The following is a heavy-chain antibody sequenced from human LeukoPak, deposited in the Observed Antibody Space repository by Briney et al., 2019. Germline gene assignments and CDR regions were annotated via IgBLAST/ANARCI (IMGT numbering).Heavy chain of an antibody. CDR2: IYSGGST. Sequence: QPGGSLRLSCAASGFTVSSNYMSWVRQAPGKGLEWVSIIYSGGSTFYADSVKGRFTISRDNAKNSLYLQMNSLRAEDTAVYYCARELAAAGLFDDWGQGTLVTVSS. D-gene: IGHD6-13*01. V-gene: IGHV3-53*01. CDR1: GFTVSSNY. J-gene: IGHJ4*02. CDR3: ARELAAAGLFDD.